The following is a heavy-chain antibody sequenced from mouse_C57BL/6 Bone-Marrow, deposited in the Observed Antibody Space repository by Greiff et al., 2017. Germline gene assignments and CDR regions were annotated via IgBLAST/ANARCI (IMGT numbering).Heavy chain of an antibody. CDR3: ERDFNYPYALDY. CDR1: GYTFTSYW. CDR2: IHPSDSET. Sequence: VQLQQPGAELVRPGSSVKLSCKASGYTFTSYWMHWVKQRPIQGLEWIGNIHPSDSETHYNKKFKSKATLTVDKSSSTAYMQLSSLTSEDSAVYYCERDFNYPYALDYGGQGTSVTVSS. D-gene: IGHD1-1*01. J-gene: IGHJ4*01. V-gene: IGHV1-52*01.